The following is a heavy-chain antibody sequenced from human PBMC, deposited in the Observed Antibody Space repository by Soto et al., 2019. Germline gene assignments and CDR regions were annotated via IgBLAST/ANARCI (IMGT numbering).Heavy chain of an antibody. D-gene: IGHD3-10*01. CDR1: GFSFSIYS. Sequence: EGQLVEFGGGLVKPGGSLRLSCAASGFSFSIYSHNWVRQAPGKGLEWLSYISPAGSSIYYADSVKGRFTISRDSARDSVYLQMNSLRAEDTAVYYCAKDRGGSGAFDIWGQGTMVTVSS. V-gene: IGHV3-48*01. CDR3: AKDRGGSGAFDI. J-gene: IGHJ3*02. CDR2: ISPAGSSI.